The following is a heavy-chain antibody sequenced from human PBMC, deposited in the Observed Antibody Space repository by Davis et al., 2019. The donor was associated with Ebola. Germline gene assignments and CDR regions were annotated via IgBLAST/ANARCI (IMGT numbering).Heavy chain of an antibody. CDR1: GFTFSSYA. V-gene: IGHV3-30*04. D-gene: IGHD3-22*01. CDR2: ISYDGSNK. CDR3: ARNQSDSSCYYGRLWYYYYGMDV. J-gene: IGHJ6*02. Sequence: GESLKISCAASGFTFSSYAMHWVRQAPGKGLEWVAVISYDGSNKYYADSVKGRFTISRDNSKNTLYLQMNSLRAEDTAVYYCARNQSDSSCYYGRLWYYYYGMDVWGQGTTVTVSS.